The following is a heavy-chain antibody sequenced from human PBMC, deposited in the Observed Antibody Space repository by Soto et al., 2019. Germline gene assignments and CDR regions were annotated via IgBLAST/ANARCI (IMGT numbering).Heavy chain of an antibody. CDR1: GFIFSDYY. J-gene: IGHJ4*02. Sequence: GGSLRLSCAASGFIFSDYYMSWIRQAPGKGLEWVSYISSSSSYTNYADSVEGRFTISRDNAKNSLYLQMNSLRAEDTAVYYCARSSLGPYDSNGSLDYWGQGTLVTVSS. CDR2: ISSSSSYT. CDR3: ARSSLGPYDSNGSLDY. V-gene: IGHV3-11*03. D-gene: IGHD3-22*01.